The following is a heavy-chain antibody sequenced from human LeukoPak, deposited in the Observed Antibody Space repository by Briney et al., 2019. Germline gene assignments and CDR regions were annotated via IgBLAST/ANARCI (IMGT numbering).Heavy chain of an antibody. J-gene: IGHJ3*02. CDR2: ISYDGSNK. V-gene: IGHV3-30*14. CDR1: GFTFSSCA. Sequence: GGSLRLSCAASGFTFSSCAMHWVRQAPGKGLEWVAVISYDGSNKYYADSVKGRFTISRDNSKNTLYLQMNSLRAEDTAVYYCARDMAPYTDTAMLGRIGYPFDIWGQGTMVTVSS. CDR3: ARDMAPYTDTAMLGRIGYPFDI. D-gene: IGHD5-18*01.